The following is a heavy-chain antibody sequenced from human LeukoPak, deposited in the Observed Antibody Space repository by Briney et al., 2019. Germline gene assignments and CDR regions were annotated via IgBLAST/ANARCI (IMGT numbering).Heavy chain of an antibody. J-gene: IGHJ4*02. CDR2: IKQDGSEK. Sequence: GGSLRLSCAASGFTFSDYYMSWVRQAPGKGLEWVANIKQDGSEKYYVDSVKGRFTISRDNAKNSLYLQMNSLRAEDTALYFCAKMSGSGYFFYFDYWGQGALVTVSS. V-gene: IGHV3-7*03. CDR3: AKMSGSGYFFYFDY. CDR1: GFTFSDYY. D-gene: IGHD3-22*01.